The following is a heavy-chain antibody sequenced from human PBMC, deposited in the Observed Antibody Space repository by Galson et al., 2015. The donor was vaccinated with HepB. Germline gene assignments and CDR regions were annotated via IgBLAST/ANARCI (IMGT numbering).Heavy chain of an antibody. CDR2: IYVGGST. J-gene: IGHJ4*01. V-gene: IGHV4-4*07. CDR1: GGSINNYY. CDR3: ARDRRGGNYCRSTTSCSYFDY. D-gene: IGHD2-2*01. Sequence: LSLTCTVSGGSINNYYWSWIRQPAGKGLEWIGRIYVGGSTSDNPSLKSRVTLSADTSKNELSLKLTSVTAADTAVYYCARDRRGGNYCRSTTSCSYFDYWGHGALVTVSS.